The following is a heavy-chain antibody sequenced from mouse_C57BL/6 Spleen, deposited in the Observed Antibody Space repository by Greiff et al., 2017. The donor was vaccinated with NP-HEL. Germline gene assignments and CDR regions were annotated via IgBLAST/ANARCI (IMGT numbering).Heavy chain of an antibody. CDR1: GYTFTSYW. CDR2: IDPSDSET. D-gene: IGHD1-1*01. J-gene: IGHJ2*01. CDR3: AVTTVVYFDY. Sequence: VQLQQPGAELVRPGSSVKLSCKASGYTFTSYWMHWVKQRPIQGLEWIGNIDPSDSETHYNQKFKDKATLTVDKSSNTAYMQLSSLTSEDSAVYYCAVTTVVYFDYWGQGTTLTVSS. V-gene: IGHV1-52*01.